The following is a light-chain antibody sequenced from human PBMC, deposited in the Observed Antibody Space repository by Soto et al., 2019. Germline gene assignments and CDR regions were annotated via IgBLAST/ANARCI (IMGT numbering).Light chain of an antibody. CDR1: QSVLYSSNNKNY. CDR2: WAS. V-gene: IGKV4-1*01. Sequence: DIVMTQSPDSLAVSLGERATINCKSSQSVLYSSNNKNYLAWYQQKPGQPPKLLIYWASTRESGVPDRFSGSRSGTHFTLTISSLQAEDVAVYYCQQYYRPWTFGQGTKVEIK. J-gene: IGKJ1*01. CDR3: QQYYRPWT.